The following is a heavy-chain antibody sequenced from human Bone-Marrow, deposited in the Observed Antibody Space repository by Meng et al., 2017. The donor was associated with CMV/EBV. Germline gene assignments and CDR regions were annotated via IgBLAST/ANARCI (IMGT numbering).Heavy chain of an antibody. V-gene: IGHV3-11*01. D-gene: IGHD3-22*01. J-gene: IGHJ4*01. CDR2: IGGSATTM. Sequence: GGSLRLSCAASGFRFGDNAMAWIRQAPGKGPEWVSYIGGSATTMYYSDSVKGRFVISRDNAQNSLYLQMNSLRDEDMAVYYCASDYYDSSGYPNWGQGTRVTGYS. CDR3: ASDYYDSSGYPN. CDR1: GFRFGDNA.